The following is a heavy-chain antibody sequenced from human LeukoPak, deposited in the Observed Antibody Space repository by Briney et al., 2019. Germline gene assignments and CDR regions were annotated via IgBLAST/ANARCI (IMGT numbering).Heavy chain of an antibody. V-gene: IGHV4-59*01. J-gene: IGHJ4*02. CDR3: ARDRNGVFDY. CDR1: GGSISSYY. CDR2: IYYSGST. D-gene: IGHD2-8*01. Sequence: PSETLSLTCTVSGGSISSYYWSWIRQPSGKGLEWIGYIYYSGSTNYNPSLKSRVTISVDTSKNQFSLKLSSVTAADTAVYYCARDRNGVFDYWGQGTLVTVSS.